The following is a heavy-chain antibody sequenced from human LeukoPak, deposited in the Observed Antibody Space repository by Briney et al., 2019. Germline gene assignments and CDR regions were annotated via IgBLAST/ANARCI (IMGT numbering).Heavy chain of an antibody. D-gene: IGHD5-18*01. J-gene: IGHJ5*02. CDR2: IIPIFGTA. CDR1: GGTFSSYA. V-gene: IGHV1-69*01. CDR3: ARVGNTAMPNLGWFDP. Sequence: SVTVSCKASGGTFSSYAISWVRQAPGQGLEWMGGIIPIFGTANYAQKFQGRVTITADESTSTAYMELSSLRSEDTAVYYCARVGNTAMPNLGWFDPWGQGTLVTVSS.